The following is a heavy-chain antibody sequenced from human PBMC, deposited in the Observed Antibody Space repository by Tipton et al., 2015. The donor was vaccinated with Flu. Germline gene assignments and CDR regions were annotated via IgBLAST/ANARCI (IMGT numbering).Heavy chain of an antibody. CDR2: IYSSGST. J-gene: IGHJ4*02. D-gene: IGHD6-6*01. CDR1: VGSISNYY. CDR3: ARHSSSLGRPVDC. Sequence: TLSLTCTASVGSISNYYWNWIRQPPGKGLEWIGYIYSSGSTNFNPSLKSRVTISVDTSKNQFSLKLNSVTAADTAVYYCARHSSSLGRPVDCWGQGTLVTVSS. V-gene: IGHV4-59*08.